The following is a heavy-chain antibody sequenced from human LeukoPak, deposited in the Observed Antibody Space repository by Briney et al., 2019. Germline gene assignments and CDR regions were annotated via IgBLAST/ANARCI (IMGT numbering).Heavy chain of an antibody. J-gene: IGHJ3*02. CDR1: GGSFSGYF. CDR3: ARPKSPLGAFDI. CDR2: INHSGST. D-gene: IGHD3-16*01. Sequence: SETLSLTCAVYGGSFSGYFWSWIRQPPGKGLEWIGEINHSGSTNYNPSLKSRVTISVDTSKNQFSLKLSSVTAADTAVYYCARPKSPLGAFDIWGQGTMVTVSS. V-gene: IGHV4-34*01.